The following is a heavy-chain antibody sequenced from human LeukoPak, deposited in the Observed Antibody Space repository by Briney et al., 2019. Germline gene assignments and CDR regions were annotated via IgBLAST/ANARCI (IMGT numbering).Heavy chain of an antibody. J-gene: IGHJ1*01. V-gene: IGHV3-15*01. CDR2: MKSKTDGGTT. CDR1: GFTLSNAW. D-gene: IGHD3-22*01. Sequence: PGGSLRLSCAASGFTLSNAWMSLVRQAPGKGLEWAGRMKSKTDGGTTDYAAPVKGRFTIPRDDSKNTLYLQMNSLRAEDTAVYYCAKDPKRWTMIVGLYFQHWGQGTLVTVSS. CDR3: AKDPKRWTMIVGLYFQH.